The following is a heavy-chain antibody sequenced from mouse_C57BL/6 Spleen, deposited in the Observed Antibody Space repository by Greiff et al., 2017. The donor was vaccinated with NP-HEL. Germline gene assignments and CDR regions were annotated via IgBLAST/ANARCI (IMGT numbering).Heavy chain of an antibody. CDR2: IDPSDSYT. CDR3: ARSGDDSYYFDY. V-gene: IGHV1-69*01. J-gene: IGHJ2*01. D-gene: IGHD2-12*01. Sequence: QVQLQQPGAELVMPGASVKLSCKASGYTFTSYWMHWVKQRPGQGLEWIGEIDPSDSYTNYNQKFKGKSTLTVDKSSSTAYMQLSSLTSEDSAVYYCARSGDDSYYFDYWGQGTTLTVSS. CDR1: GYTFTSYW.